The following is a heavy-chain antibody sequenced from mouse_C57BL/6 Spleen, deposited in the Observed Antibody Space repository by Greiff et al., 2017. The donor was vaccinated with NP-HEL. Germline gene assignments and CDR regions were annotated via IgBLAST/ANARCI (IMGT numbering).Heavy chain of an antibody. CDR3: TRDRGSNYVFAY. V-gene: IGHV5-9-1*02. Sequence: EVKVVESGEGLVKPGGSLKLSCAASGFTFSSYAMSWVRQTPEKRLEWVAYISSGGDYIYYADTVKGRFTISRDNARNTLYLQMSSLKSEDTAMYYCTRDRGSNYVFAYWGQGTLVTVSA. D-gene: IGHD2-5*01. CDR2: ISSGGDYI. J-gene: IGHJ3*01. CDR1: GFTFSSYA.